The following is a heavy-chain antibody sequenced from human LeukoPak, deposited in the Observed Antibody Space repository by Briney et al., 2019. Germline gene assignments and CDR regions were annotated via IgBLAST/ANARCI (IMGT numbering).Heavy chain of an antibody. J-gene: IGHJ6*02. D-gene: IGHD6-13*01. V-gene: IGHV4-59*01. Sequence: SETLSLTCTVSGGSISSYYWSWIRQPPGKGLEWIGYIYYSGSTNYNPSLKSRVTISVDTSKNQFSLELSSVTAADTAVYYCARAEQQLTHYGMDVWGQGTTVTVSS. CDR3: ARAEQQLTHYGMDV. CDR1: GGSISSYY. CDR2: IYYSGST.